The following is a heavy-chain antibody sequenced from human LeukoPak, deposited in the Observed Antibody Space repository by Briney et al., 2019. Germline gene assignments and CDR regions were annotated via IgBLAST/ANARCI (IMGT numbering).Heavy chain of an antibody. CDR2: IYPGDSDT. CDR3: GIHYFGAVAGTGGGFDY. CDR1: GYSFINYL. D-gene: IGHD6-19*01. Sequence: GESLKISCKGSGYSFINYLIGWVRQMPGKGLEWMGIIYPGDSDTRYSPSFQGQVTISADKSISTAYLQWSSLKASATAMYYCGIHYFGAVAGTGGGFDYWGQGTLVTVSS. J-gene: IGHJ4*02. V-gene: IGHV5-51*01.